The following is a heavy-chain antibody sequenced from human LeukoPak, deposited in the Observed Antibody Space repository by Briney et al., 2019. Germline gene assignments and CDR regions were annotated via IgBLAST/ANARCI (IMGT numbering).Heavy chain of an antibody. Sequence: ASVKVSCKASGYTFTSYYMHWVRQAPGQGLEWMGIINPSGGSTSYAQKFQGRVTMTRDTSTSTVYMELSSLRSEDTAVYYCARGQNYYDSSGYLYYFDYWGQRTLVTVSS. CDR2: INPSGGST. V-gene: IGHV1-46*01. CDR1: GYTFTSYY. CDR3: ARGQNYYDSSGYLYYFDY. J-gene: IGHJ4*02. D-gene: IGHD3-22*01.